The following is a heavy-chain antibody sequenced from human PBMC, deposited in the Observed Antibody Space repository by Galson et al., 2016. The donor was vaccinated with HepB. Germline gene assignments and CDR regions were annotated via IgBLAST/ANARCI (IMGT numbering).Heavy chain of an antibody. Sequence: SLRLSCAASGFNFSLYDMHWVRQVTGKGLEWVSAIATTGDTYYPGSVKGRFTISRENAKNSMFLQMNSLRVGDTAVYYCAGAPKGGGYGLDVWGKGTTVTVSS. D-gene: IGHD3-16*01. V-gene: IGHV3-13*04. J-gene: IGHJ6*04. CDR2: IATTGDT. CDR1: GFNFSLYD. CDR3: AGAPKGGGYGLDV.